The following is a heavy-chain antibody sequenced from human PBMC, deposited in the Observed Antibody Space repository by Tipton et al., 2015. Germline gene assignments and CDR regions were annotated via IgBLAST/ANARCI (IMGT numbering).Heavy chain of an antibody. V-gene: IGHV3-23*01. J-gene: IGHJ3*02. CDR2: VSGSGGST. CDR3: AKYRAMIVVVSSAFDI. CDR1: GFTFSSYA. D-gene: IGHD3-22*01. Sequence: SLRLSCAASGFTFSSYAMSWVRQAPGKGLEWVSAVSGSGGSTYYADSVKGRFTISRDNSKNTLYLQMNSLRAEDTAVYYCAKYRAMIVVVSSAFDIWGQGTMVTVSS.